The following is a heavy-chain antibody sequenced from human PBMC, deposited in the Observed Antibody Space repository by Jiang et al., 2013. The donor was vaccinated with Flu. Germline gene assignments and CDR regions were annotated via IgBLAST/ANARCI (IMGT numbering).Heavy chain of an antibody. D-gene: IGHD3-9*01. CDR3: ARGLDILTPIDY. Sequence: GTANYAQKFQGRVTITADESTSTAYMELSSLRSEDTAVYYCARGLDILTPIDYWGQGTLVTVSS. J-gene: IGHJ4*02. CDR2: GTA. V-gene: IGHV1-69*01.